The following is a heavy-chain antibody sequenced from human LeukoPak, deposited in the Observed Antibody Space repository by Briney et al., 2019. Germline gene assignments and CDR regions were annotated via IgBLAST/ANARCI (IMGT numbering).Heavy chain of an antibody. CDR1: GFTFSSYG. CDR2: IRYDGSNK. J-gene: IGHJ3*02. D-gene: IGHD3-10*01. CDR3: AKPPKPMVRRLNDGFDI. Sequence: GGSLRLSCAASGFTFSSYGMHWVRQAPGKGLEWVAFIRYDGSNKYYADSVKGRFTISRDNSKNTLYLQMNSLRAEDTAVYYCAKPPKPMVRRLNDGFDIWGQGTMVTVSS. V-gene: IGHV3-30*02.